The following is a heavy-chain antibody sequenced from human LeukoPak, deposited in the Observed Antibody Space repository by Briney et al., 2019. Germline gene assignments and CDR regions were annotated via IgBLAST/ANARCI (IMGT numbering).Heavy chain of an antibody. V-gene: IGHV1-8*03. Sequence: ASVKVSCKASGGTFSSYAISWVRQAPGQGREWMAWVNPNSGNTNYAQKFQGRVTVTRDTFISTAYMELGSLGFEDTAVYYCARGTSYYASGSYPDFDYWGQGTLVTVSS. CDR1: GGTFSSYA. D-gene: IGHD3-10*01. CDR2: VNPNSGNT. J-gene: IGHJ4*02. CDR3: ARGTSYYASGSYPDFDY.